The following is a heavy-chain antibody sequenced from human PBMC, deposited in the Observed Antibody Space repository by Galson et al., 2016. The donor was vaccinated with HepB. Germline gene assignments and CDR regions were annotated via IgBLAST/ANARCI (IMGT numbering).Heavy chain of an antibody. D-gene: IGHD2-15*01. V-gene: IGHV4-34*01. Sequence: ETLSLTCAVYGGSFSGYSWSWIRQSPGKGLEWIGEINESGDTKYNPSLKSRVTISLDAARNQFSLSLTSVTAADTAVYYCARQKIQSGGNCCDAFDIWGQGAMVTVSS. J-gene: IGHJ3*02. CDR1: GGSFSGYS. CDR2: INESGDT. CDR3: ARQKIQSGGNCCDAFDI.